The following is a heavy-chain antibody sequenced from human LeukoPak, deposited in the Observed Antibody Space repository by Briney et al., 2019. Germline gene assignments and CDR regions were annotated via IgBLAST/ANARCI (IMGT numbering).Heavy chain of an antibody. CDR3: ARSYDSSGYSLDY. J-gene: IGHJ4*02. V-gene: IGHV1-69*05. D-gene: IGHD3-22*01. CDR1: GGTFSSYA. CDR2: IIPIFGTA. Sequence: ASVKVSCKASGGTFSSYAISGVRQAPGQGLEWMGGIIPIFGTASYAQKFQGRVTITTDESTSTAYMELSSLRSEDTAVYYCARSYDSSGYSLDYWGQGTLVTVSS.